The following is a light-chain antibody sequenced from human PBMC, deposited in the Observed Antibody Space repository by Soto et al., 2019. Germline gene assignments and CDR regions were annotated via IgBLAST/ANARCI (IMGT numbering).Light chain of an antibody. V-gene: IGKV3-20*01. CDR2: GAS. J-gene: IGKJ4*01. CDR3: QQYGASPLT. CDR1: QSVYNNH. Sequence: EIVLTQSPGTLSLSPGDRATLSCRASQSVYNNHLAWYQQTPGQAPRLLIYGASSRATGVPDRFSGSGSGTDFTLTIRRLEPEDLAVFYCQQYGASPLTFGGGTKVEIK.